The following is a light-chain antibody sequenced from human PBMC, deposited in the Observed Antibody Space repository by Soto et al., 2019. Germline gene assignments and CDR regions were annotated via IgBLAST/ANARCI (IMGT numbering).Light chain of an antibody. V-gene: IGKV3D-15*02. J-gene: IGKJ5*01. CDR2: GAY. CDR3: QHYHISPIT. CDR1: ESVFST. Sequence: EIVMTQSPATLSVSPGERATPSSRASESVFSTLAWYPKKPGQAPRLLIYGAYTRAAGIPDRVSGSGSGTDFSLTISRLEPEEFAVYYCQHYHISPITFGRGTRLEIK.